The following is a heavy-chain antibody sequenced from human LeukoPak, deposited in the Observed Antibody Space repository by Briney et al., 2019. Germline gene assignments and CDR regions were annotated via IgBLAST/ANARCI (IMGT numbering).Heavy chain of an antibody. Sequence: SETLSLTCTVSGGSISSSSYYWGWIRQPPGKGLGWIGSIYYSGSTYYNPSLKSRVTISVDTSKNQFSLKLSSVTAADTAVYYCTRHFSSSGYYFAGSTYSDYWGQGTLVTVSS. CDR3: TRHFSSSGYYFAGSTYSDY. CDR2: IYYSGST. J-gene: IGHJ4*02. CDR1: GGSISSSSYY. D-gene: IGHD3-3*01. V-gene: IGHV4-39*01.